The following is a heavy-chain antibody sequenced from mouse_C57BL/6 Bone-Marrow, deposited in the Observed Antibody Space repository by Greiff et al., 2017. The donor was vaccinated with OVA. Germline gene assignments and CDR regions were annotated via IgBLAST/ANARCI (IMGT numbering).Heavy chain of an antibody. CDR3: ARDYYGSDWFAY. CDR1: GFTFSDYY. D-gene: IGHD1-1*01. J-gene: IGHJ3*01. CDR2: ISNGGGRP. Sequence: EVKLVESGGGLVQPGGSLKLSCAASGFTFSDYYMYWVRQTPEKRLEWVAYISNGGGRPYYTDTVKGRFTISRDNAKNTLYLQMSRLKSEDTAMYYCARDYYGSDWFAYWGQGTLVTVSA. V-gene: IGHV5-12*01.